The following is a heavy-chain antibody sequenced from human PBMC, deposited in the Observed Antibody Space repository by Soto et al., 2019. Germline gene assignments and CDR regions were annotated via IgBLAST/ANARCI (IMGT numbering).Heavy chain of an antibody. D-gene: IGHD3-10*01. CDR1: AGSFSGYY. Sequence: SETLSLTCGVYAGSFSGYYWTWIRRSPGKGLEWIGEINHSGSTNFNPSLRGRVTLSVDTSKNQISLRLSSVTAADTAVYYCARGFYGSGNYYRYWGQGALVTVSS. CDR3: ARGFYGSGNYYRY. J-gene: IGHJ4*02. CDR2: INHSGST. V-gene: IGHV4-34*01.